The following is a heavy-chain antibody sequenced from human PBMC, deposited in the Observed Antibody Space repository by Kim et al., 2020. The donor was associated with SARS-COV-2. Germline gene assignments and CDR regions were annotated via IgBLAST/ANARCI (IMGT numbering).Heavy chain of an antibody. CDR1: GGSISSYY. V-gene: IGHV4-59*01. CDR3: ARVSAAAGDNWFDP. J-gene: IGHJ5*02. D-gene: IGHD6-13*01. Sequence: SETLSLTCTVSGGSISSYYWSWIRQPPGKGLEWIGYIYYSGSTNYNPSLKSRVTISVDTSKNQFSLKLSSVTAADTAVYYCARVSAAAGDNWFDPWGQGT. CDR2: IYYSGST.